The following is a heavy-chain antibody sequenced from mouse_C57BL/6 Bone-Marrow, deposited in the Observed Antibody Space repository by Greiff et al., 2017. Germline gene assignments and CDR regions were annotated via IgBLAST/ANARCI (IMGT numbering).Heavy chain of an antibody. V-gene: IGHV1-9*01. D-gene: IGHD1-1*01. CDR3: ARGGYGSSYDYAMDY. CDR2: ILPGSGST. CDR1: GYTFTGYW. Sequence: QVQLKQSGAELMKPGASVKLSCKATGYTFTGYWIEWVKQRPGHGLEWIGEILPGSGSTNYNEKFKGKATFTADKSSNTAYMQLSSLTTEDSASYYCARGGYGSSYDYAMDYWGQGTSVTVSS. J-gene: IGHJ4*01.